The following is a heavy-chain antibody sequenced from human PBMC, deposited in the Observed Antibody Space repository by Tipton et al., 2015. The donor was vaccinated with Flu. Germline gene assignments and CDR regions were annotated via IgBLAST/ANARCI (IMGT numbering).Heavy chain of an antibody. CDR3: ATGGTNGGNRFDP. Sequence: QLVQSGADVKKPGASVTLSCEASGYTFTSYHIHWLRQAPGQGLEWMGMIHPSGGTTGYAQRCQGKVTLTSDTYTNPVYMDLSSVRSGGPGVDCGATGGTNGGNRFDPWGRGALVAVSS. CDR2: IHPSGGTT. D-gene: IGHD2-8*01. V-gene: IGHV1-46*01. CDR1: GYTFTSYH. J-gene: IGHJ5*02.